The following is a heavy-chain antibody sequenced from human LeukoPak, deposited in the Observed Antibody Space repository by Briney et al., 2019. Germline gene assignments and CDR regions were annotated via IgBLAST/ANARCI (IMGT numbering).Heavy chain of an antibody. Sequence: SVKISCKAFRGTFSSYAISWVRQAPGQGLEWIGIIIPIFGIANYAQKFQGRVTITAGKSTSTAYMELSSLRSEDTAVYYCARDDYGGKPHPFDYWGQGTLVTVSS. CDR1: RGTFSSYA. J-gene: IGHJ4*02. CDR3: ARDDYGGKPHPFDY. V-gene: IGHV1-69*04. CDR2: IIPIFGIA. D-gene: IGHD4-23*01.